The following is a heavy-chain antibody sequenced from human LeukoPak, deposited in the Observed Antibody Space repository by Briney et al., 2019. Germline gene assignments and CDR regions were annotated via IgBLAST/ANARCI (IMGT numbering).Heavy chain of an antibody. V-gene: IGHV4-4*07. CDR2: MYTSGTT. Sequence: SETLSLTCTVSGGSISTYYWSWIRQTAGKGLEWIGRMYTSGTTKYNPSLKSRVTMSVDTSNNQFSLKVSSVTAADTAVYYCARDQGSYYGVDVWGQGTTVTVSS. CDR1: GGSISTYY. J-gene: IGHJ6*02. CDR3: ARDQGSYYGVDV.